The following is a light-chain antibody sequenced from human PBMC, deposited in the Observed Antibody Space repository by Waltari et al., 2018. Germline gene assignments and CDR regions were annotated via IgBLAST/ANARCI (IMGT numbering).Light chain of an antibody. CDR1: QSVRGTY. CDR3: QHYGTSYT. V-gene: IGKV3-20*01. J-gene: IGKJ2*01. Sequence: EIVLTQSPGTLSLSPGEGVTLSCRASQSVRGTYLAWYQQKPGQAPRLLISGASNRATGTPHRFSGSGYGTFFTLTITGLEPEDFAVYYCQHYGTSYTFGQGTKLEI. CDR2: GAS.